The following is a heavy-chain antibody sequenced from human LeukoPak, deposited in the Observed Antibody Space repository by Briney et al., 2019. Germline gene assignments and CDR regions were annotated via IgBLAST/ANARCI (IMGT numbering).Heavy chain of an antibody. D-gene: IGHD3-10*01. Sequence: SENLSLTCTVSGGSISSGSYYWSWIRQPAGKGLEWIGRIYTSGSTNYNPSLKSRVTISVDTSKNQFSLKLSSVTAADTAVYYCAAMVRGVYPDYWGQGTLVTVSS. V-gene: IGHV4-61*02. CDR3: AAMVRGVYPDY. CDR1: GGSISSGSYY. CDR2: IYTSGST. J-gene: IGHJ4*02.